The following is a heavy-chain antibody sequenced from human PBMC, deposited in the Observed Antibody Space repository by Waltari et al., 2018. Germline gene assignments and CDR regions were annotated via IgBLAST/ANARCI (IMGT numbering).Heavy chain of an antibody. CDR2: IDPEGGGT. CDR3: ARGRGTLGQLLVTY. Sequence: QVQLVQSGAEVERPGASVRISCKASGYTFTNYYVHRLRQAPGRGFEWLGIIDPEGGGTTYAPKFRDRLSLTRDTSTSVLYMALDNLNSDDSAIYFGARGRGTLGQLLVTYWGQGTQVLVSS. D-gene: IGHD6-13*01. J-gene: IGHJ4*02. V-gene: IGHV1-46*01. CDR1: GYTFTNYY.